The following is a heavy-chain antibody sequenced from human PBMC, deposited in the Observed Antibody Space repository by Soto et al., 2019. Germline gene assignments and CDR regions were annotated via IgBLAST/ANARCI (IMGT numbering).Heavy chain of an antibody. CDR1: GFTFSSYA. Sequence: GGSLRLSCAASGFTFSSYAMSWVRQAPGKGLEWVSAISGSGGSTYYADSVKGRFTISRDNSKNTLYLQMNSLRAEDTAVYYCAIGGFLEWLFHWGQGTLVTVSS. V-gene: IGHV3-23*01. CDR3: AIGGFLEWLFH. J-gene: IGHJ4*02. D-gene: IGHD3-3*01. CDR2: ISGSGGST.